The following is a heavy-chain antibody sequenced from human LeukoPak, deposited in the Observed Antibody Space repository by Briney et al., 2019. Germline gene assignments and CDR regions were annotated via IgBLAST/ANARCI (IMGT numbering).Heavy chain of an antibody. D-gene: IGHD1-14*01. CDR1: GFTFDDYA. J-gene: IGHJ5*02. Sequence: TGGSLRLSCAASGFTFDDYAMHWVRQAPGKGLESVSLITSDGAGTYYADSVTGRFTVSRDNSKNSLFLQMNNLRLEDTGFYYCAKDLGSMGTSWFDPWGQGTLLTVSS. CDR2: ITSDGAGT. CDR3: AKDLGSMGTSWFDP. V-gene: IGHV3-43D*04.